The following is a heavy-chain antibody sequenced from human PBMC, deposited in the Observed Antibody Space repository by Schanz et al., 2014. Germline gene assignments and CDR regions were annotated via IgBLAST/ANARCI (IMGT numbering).Heavy chain of an antibody. J-gene: IGHJ3*02. CDR1: GGTFSTYP. V-gene: IGHV1-69*04. Sequence: QVQLVQSWAEVKGPGSSMKVSCKASGGTFSTYPINWLRQAPGQGLEWMGRIIPIHGIVNYAQRFQDRVRITADKSTSTAYMELSSLRSDDTAVYYCARGGGPEDVFDIWGQGTMVTVSS. CDR2: IIPIHGIV. D-gene: IGHD5-12*01. CDR3: ARGGGPEDVFDI.